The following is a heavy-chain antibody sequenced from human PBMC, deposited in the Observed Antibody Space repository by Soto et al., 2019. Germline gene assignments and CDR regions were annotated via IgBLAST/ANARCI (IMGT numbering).Heavy chain of an antibody. J-gene: IGHJ4*02. V-gene: IGHV1-18*01. Sequence: ASVKVSCKASGYGFTSYGISWVRQAPGQGLEWMGWISTYNGNTNYAQKFQDRVTMTTDISKNTVFMELRSLRSDDTAVYYCARAAYCSNTRCSVHYFDYWGQGALVTVSS. CDR2: ISTYNGNT. D-gene: IGHD2-2*01. CDR3: ARAAYCSNTRCSVHYFDY. CDR1: GYGFTSYG.